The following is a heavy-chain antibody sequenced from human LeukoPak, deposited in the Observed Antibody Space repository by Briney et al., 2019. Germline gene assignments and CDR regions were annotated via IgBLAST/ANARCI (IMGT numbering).Heavy chain of an antibody. V-gene: IGHV4-34*01. CDR1: GESFSGYY. CDR2: INDSGST. CDR3: ARGSRFRLGNFFRQPLFFDY. J-gene: IGHJ4*02. D-gene: IGHD7-27*01. Sequence: SETLSLTCAVYGESFSGYYWNWIRQPPGKGLEWIGEINDSGSTNYNPSLKSRLTMSVDTSKNQFSLKLSSVTAADTAVYYCARGSRFRLGNFFRQPLFFDYWGQGNLATVSS.